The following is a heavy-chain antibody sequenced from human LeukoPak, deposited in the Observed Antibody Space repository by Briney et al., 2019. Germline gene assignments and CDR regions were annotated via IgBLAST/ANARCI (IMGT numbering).Heavy chain of an antibody. CDR2: IYFSGSV. J-gene: IGHJ4*02. Sequence: SETLSLTCTVSGDISHYWGWIRQPPGKGLECIGSIYFSGSVYYNPSLRSRVTISLDTSTKQLSLKLNSVTAADTAIYYCAKHNGGGIVSYVAPGPPDYFDHWGQGALVTVSS. CDR1: GDISHY. V-gene: IGHV4-39*01. CDR3: AKHNGGGIVSYVAPGPPDYFDH. D-gene: IGHD1-26*01.